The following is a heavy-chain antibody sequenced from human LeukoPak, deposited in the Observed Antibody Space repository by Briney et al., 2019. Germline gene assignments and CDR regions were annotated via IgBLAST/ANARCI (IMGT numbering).Heavy chain of an antibody. J-gene: IGHJ2*01. CDR3: ATEGIVGATGAFDL. CDR2: IHYSGST. CDR1: GGSISDSGYY. D-gene: IGHD1-26*01. Sequence: PSETLSLTCTVSGGSISDSGYYWGWIRQPPGTGLEWLGSIHYSGSTYYSPSLKSRVTISVDTSKNQVSLRLSSVTAADTAVYYCATEGIVGATGAFDLWGRGTLVTVSS. V-gene: IGHV4-39*02.